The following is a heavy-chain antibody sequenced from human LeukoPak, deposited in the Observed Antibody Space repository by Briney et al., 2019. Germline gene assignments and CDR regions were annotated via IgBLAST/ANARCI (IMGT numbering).Heavy chain of an antibody. J-gene: IGHJ4*02. CDR3: ARDYYDSSGYYNY. Sequence: ASVKVSCKASGYIFTGYYMHWVRQAPGQGLEWMGRINPNSGGTNYAQKFQGRVTMTRDTSISTAYMELSRLRSDDTAVYYCARDYYDSSGYYNYWGQGTLVTVSS. CDR1: GYIFTGYY. CDR2: INPNSGGT. D-gene: IGHD3-22*01. V-gene: IGHV1-2*06.